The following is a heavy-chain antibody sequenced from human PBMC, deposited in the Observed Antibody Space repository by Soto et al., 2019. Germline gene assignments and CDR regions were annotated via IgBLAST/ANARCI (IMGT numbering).Heavy chain of an antibody. D-gene: IGHD6-13*01. CDR1: GFTFSSYA. CDR3: AQDIRQQLVIYYYYGIDV. Sequence: GGSLRLSCAASGFTFSSYAMSWVRQAPGKGLEWVSAISGSGGSTYYADSVKGRFTISRDNSKNTLYLQMNSLRAEDTAVYYCAQDIRQQLVIYYYYGIDVWGQGTPVTVSS. J-gene: IGHJ6*02. V-gene: IGHV3-23*01. CDR2: ISGSGGST.